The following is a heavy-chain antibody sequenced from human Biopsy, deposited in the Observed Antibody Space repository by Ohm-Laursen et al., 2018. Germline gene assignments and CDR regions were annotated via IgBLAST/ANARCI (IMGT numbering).Heavy chain of an antibody. CDR1: GGFISSSSYY. CDR2: ISYTGST. CDR3: AGEDYYTWFDP. J-gene: IGHJ5*02. V-gene: IGHV4-39*02. Sequence: SETLSLTCTVSGGFISSSSYYWGWIRQPPGKGLEWIGSISYTGSTHDNPSLTSRVTISVDTSKNQFSLKLYSLTAADTAVYYCAGEDYYTWFDPWGQGTLVTVSS. D-gene: IGHD2/OR15-2a*01.